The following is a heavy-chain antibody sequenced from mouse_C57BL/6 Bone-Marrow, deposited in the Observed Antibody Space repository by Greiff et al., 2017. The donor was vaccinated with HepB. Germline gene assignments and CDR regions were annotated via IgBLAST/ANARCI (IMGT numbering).Heavy chain of an antibody. CDR1: GFTFSDYG. D-gene: IGHD1-1*01. Sequence: EVNLVESGGGLVQPGGSLKLSCAASGFTFSDYGMAWVRQAPRKGPEWVAFISNLAYSIYYADTVTGRFTISRENAKNTLYLEMSSLRSEDTAMYYCTRLGITTVPHYAMDYWGQGTSVTVSS. CDR2: ISNLAYSI. J-gene: IGHJ4*01. CDR3: TRLGITTVPHYAMDY. V-gene: IGHV5-15*01.